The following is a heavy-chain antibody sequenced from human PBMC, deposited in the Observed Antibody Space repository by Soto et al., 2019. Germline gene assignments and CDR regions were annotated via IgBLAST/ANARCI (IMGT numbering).Heavy chain of an antibody. CDR1: GGSFSGYY. V-gene: IGHV4-34*01. J-gene: IGHJ4*02. CDR3: ARGRYRGYSYGLDY. D-gene: IGHD5-18*01. Sequence: PSETLSLTYAVYGGSFSGYYWSWIRQPPGKGLEWIGEINHSGSTNYNPSLKSRVTISVDTSKNQFSLKLSSVTAADTAVYYCARGRYRGYSYGLDYWGQGTLVTVSS. CDR2: INHSGST.